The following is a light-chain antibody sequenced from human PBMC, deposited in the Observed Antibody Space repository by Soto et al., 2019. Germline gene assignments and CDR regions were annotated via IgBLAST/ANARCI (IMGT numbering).Light chain of an antibody. V-gene: IGKV1-17*01. CDR1: QGIGND. CDR3: LQHNSYPRT. CDR2: LTY. J-gene: IGKJ1*01. Sequence: DIQMTQSPSSLCAGLVGRVTITCRASQGIGNDVGWYQQKPGKAPKRLIYLTYSLQTGVPSRFSGSGSGTDFSLTISSLQPEDSATYFCLQHNSYPRTCGQGTKGDI.